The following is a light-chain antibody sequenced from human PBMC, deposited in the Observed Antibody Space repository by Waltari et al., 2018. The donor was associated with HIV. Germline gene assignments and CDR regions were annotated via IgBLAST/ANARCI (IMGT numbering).Light chain of an antibody. CDR3: SSYAGSNNVV. CDR1: SSDVVGYNY. J-gene: IGLJ2*01. CDR2: EVS. Sequence: QSALTQPPPASGSPGQSVTISCTGTSSDVVGYNYVSWYRHHPGKAPKLMIYEVSKRPAGVPDRFSGSKSGNTASLTVSGLQAEDEADYYCSSYAGSNNVVFGGGTKLTVL. V-gene: IGLV2-8*01.